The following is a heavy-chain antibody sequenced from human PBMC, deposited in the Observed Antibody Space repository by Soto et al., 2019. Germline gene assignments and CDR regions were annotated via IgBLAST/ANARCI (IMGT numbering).Heavy chain of an antibody. D-gene: IGHD3-22*01. J-gene: IGHJ6*02. V-gene: IGHV4-30-4*01. CDR3: ARDLIVVSGMDV. CDR1: GGSISSGDYY. Sequence: SETLSLTCTVSGGSISSGDYYWSWIRQPPGKGLEWIGYIYYSGSTYYNPSLKSRVTISVDTSKNQFSLKLSSVTAADTAVYYCARDLIVVSGMDVWGQGTMVTVSS. CDR2: IYYSGST.